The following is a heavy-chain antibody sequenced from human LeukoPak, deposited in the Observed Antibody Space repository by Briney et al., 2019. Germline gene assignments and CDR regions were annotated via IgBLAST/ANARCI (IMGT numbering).Heavy chain of an antibody. V-gene: IGHV1-18*01. CDR1: GYTFTSYG. J-gene: IGHJ4*02. CDR2: ISAYNGNT. D-gene: IGHD6-13*01. CDR3: ARDGSGYSSSWYGFDY. Sequence: ASVKVSCKASGYTFTSYGISWVRQAPGQGLEWMGWISAYNGNTNYAQKLQGRVTMTTDTSTSTAYMELRSLRSDDTAVYYCARDGSGYSSSWYGFDYWGQGTLVTVSS.